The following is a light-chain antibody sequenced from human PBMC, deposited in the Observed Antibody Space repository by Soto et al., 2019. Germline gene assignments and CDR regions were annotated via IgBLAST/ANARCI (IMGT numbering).Light chain of an antibody. CDR1: SSDVGGYNY. Sequence: QSALTQPASVSGSPGQSITISCTGTSSDVGGYNYVSWYQQHPGKAPKFMIYAVSNRPSGVSNRFSGSKSGNTASLTISGLRAEDEADYYCSSYPTSSTWVFGGGTKLNVL. V-gene: IGLV2-14*01. J-gene: IGLJ3*02. CDR2: AVS. CDR3: SSYPTSSTWV.